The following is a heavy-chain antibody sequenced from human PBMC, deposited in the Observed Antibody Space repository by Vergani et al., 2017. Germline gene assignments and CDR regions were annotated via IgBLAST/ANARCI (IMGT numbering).Heavy chain of an antibody. Sequence: EVQLVESGGGLAQPGTSLRLSCAGSGFRVTDYYMAWVRQAPGKGLEWVSVIYTGERTFYPKYVRGRFTVSRDRSTNTLYLQMHGLRPEDTALYYCAKGGAPNPYQCDLDVWGQGTTVTVSS. CDR3: AKGGAPNPYQCDLDV. CDR2: IYTGERT. V-gene: IGHV3-66*02. D-gene: IGHD2-21*02. CDR1: GFRVTDYY. J-gene: IGHJ6*02.